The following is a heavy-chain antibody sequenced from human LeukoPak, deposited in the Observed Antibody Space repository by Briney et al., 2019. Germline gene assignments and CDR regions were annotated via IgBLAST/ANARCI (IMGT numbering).Heavy chain of an antibody. CDR1: GGSIRSSSYY. V-gene: IGHV4-39*01. J-gene: IGHJ4*02. D-gene: IGHD3-3*01. Sequence: PSETLSLTCTVSGGSIRSSSYYWGWIRQPPGKGLEWIGSIYYSGSTYYNPSLKSRVTISVDTSKNQFSLKLSSVTAADTAVYYCARSLYDFWSGSSFDYWGQGTLVTVSS. CDR3: ARSLYDFWSGSSFDY. CDR2: IYYSGST.